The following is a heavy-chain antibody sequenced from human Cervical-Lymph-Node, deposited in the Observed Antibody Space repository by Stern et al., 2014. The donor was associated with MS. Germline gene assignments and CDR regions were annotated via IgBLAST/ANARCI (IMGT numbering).Heavy chain of an antibody. CDR1: GFTFSSYS. V-gene: IGHV3-48*02. Sequence: EVQLVESGGGLVQPGGSLRLSCAASGFTFSSYSMNWVRQAPGKGLERVSYISSSSSTIYYADSVKGRFTISRDNAKNSLYLQMNSLRDEDTAVYYCARSTTWIQLWPHFDYWGQGTLVTVSS. CDR2: ISSSSSTI. J-gene: IGHJ4*02. D-gene: IGHD5-18*01. CDR3: ARSTTWIQLWPHFDY.